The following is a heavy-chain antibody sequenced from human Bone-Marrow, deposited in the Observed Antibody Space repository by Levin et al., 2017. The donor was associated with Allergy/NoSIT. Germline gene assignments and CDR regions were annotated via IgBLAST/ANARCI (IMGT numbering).Heavy chain of an antibody. CDR2: IYYSGRT. J-gene: IGHJ5*02. CDR1: GGLIRTGDYY. D-gene: IGHD3-10*01. CDR3: ARSLGESSDNWFDP. V-gene: IGHV4-31*03. Sequence: LRLSCSVSGGLIRTGDYYWGWVRQFPGKGLEWIGYIYYSGRTYYNPSLKSRVSISVDTSKNQFSLKLTSVTVADTAVYYCARSLGESSDNWFDPWGQGTQVTVSS.